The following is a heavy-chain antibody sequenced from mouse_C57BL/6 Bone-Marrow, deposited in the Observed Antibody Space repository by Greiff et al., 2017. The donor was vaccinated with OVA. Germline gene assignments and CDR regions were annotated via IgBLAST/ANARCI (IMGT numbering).Heavy chain of an antibody. D-gene: IGHD1-1*01. V-gene: IGHV5-12*01. Sequence: EVKVVESGGGLVQPGGSLKLSCAASGFTFSDYYMYWVRQTPEKRLEWVAYISNGGGSTYYPDTVKGRFTISRDNAKNTLYLQMSRLKSEDTAMYYCARESYYGSTAWFAYWGQGTLVTVSA. CDR1: GFTFSDYY. CDR2: ISNGGGST. CDR3: ARESYYGSTAWFAY. J-gene: IGHJ3*01.